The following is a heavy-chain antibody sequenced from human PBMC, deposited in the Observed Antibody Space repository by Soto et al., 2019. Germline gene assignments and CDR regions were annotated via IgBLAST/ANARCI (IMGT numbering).Heavy chain of an antibody. CDR3: ARDPLAPYY. CDR1: GYTFSSYG. CDR2: ISAYNGNT. J-gene: IGHJ4*02. D-gene: IGHD1-1*01. Sequence: GASVKVSCKASGYTFSSYGITWVRQAPGQGLEWMGWISAYNGNTNYAQRLQGRVTMTTDTSTTTAYMELRSLRSDDTAVYCCARDPLAPYYWGQGTLVTVSS. V-gene: IGHV1-18*01.